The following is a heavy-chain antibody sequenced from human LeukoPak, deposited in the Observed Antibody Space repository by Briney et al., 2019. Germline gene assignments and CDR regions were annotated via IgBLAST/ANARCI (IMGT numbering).Heavy chain of an antibody. CDR1: GFTFSSYW. D-gene: IGHD6-13*01. V-gene: IGHV3-7*01. Sequence: GGSLRLSCAASGFTFSSYWMSWVRQAPGKGLEWVANIKQDGSEKYYVDSVKGRFTISRDNAKNSLYLQMNSLRAEDTAVYYCARALSSSWYYYYYYMDVWGKGTTVTISS. CDR3: ARALSSSWYYYYYYMDV. J-gene: IGHJ6*03. CDR2: IKQDGSEK.